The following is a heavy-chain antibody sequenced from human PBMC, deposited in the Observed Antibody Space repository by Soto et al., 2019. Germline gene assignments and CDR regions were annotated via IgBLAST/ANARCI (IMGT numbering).Heavy chain of an antibody. CDR3: ARLNLRYCSGGSCYSDY. D-gene: IGHD2-15*01. V-gene: IGHV4-39*01. Sequence: SQTLSLTCTVSGGSISSSSYYWGWIRQPPGKGLEWIGSIYYSGSTYYNPSLKSRVTISVDTSKNQFSLKLSSVTAADTAVYYCARLNLRYCSGGSCYSDYWGQGTLVTVSS. J-gene: IGHJ4*02. CDR1: GGSISSSSYY. CDR2: IYYSGST.